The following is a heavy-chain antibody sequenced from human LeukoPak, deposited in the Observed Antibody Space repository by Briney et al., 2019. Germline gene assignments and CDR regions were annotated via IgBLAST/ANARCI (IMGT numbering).Heavy chain of an antibody. Sequence: GGSLRLSCAASGFTFSSYEMNWVRQAPGKGLEWVSYISSSGSTIYYADSVKGRFTISRDNSKNTLYLQMNSLRAEDTAVYYCARDIGRNWFDPWGQGTLVTVSS. D-gene: IGHD1-26*01. CDR1: GFTFSSYE. CDR2: ISSSGSTI. CDR3: ARDIGRNWFDP. J-gene: IGHJ5*02. V-gene: IGHV3-48*03.